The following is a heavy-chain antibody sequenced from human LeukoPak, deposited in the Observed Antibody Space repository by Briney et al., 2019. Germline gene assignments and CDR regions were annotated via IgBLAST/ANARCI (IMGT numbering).Heavy chain of an antibody. D-gene: IGHD3-22*01. V-gene: IGHV3-53*01. CDR1: GFTVSSNY. CDR2: IYSGGST. Sequence: QPGGSLRLSCAASGFTVSSNYVSWVRQAPGKGLEWVSVIYSGGSTYYADSVKGRFTISRDNSKNTLYLQMNSLRAEDTAVYYCAREGYYDSSGYSIDYWGQGTLVTVSS. CDR3: AREGYYDSSGYSIDY. J-gene: IGHJ4*02.